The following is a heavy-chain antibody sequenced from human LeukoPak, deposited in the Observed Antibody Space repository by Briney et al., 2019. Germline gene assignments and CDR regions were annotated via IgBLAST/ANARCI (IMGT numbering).Heavy chain of an antibody. D-gene: IGHD6-19*01. J-gene: IGHJ3*02. CDR3: AREQGSSGSNAFDI. Sequence: GGSLRLSCAASGFTFSSYWMSWVRQAPGKGLEWVANIKQDGSEKYYVDSVKGRFTISRDNAKNSLYLQMNSLRAEDTAVYYCAREQGSSGSNAFDIWGQGTMVTVSS. CDR2: IKQDGSEK. CDR1: GFTFSSYW. V-gene: IGHV3-7*01.